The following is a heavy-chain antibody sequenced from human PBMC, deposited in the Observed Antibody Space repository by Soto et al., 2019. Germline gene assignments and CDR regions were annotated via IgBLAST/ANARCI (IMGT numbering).Heavy chain of an antibody. D-gene: IGHD4-17*01. V-gene: IGHV4-39*07. Sequence: SETLSLTCTVSGGSISSNTYFWGWIRQPPGKGLEWIGEINHSGSTNYNPSLKSRVTISVDTSKNQFSLKLSSVTAADTAVYYCARGNDDYGDYVVTALRLDDPTYYYYYGMEVWGQGTTVTVSS. CDR3: ARGNDDYGDYVVTALRLDDPTYYYYYGMEV. CDR2: INHSGST. J-gene: IGHJ6*02. CDR1: GGSISSNTYF.